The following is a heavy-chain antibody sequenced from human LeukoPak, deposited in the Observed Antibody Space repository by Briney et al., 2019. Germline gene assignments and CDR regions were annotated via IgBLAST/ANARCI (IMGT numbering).Heavy chain of an antibody. Sequence: PGGSLRLSCATSGFTFSNYEMNWVRQAPGKGLEWISYLTASGSTKYYADSVKGRFTISRDNAKNSLFLEMNSLRVEDTAVYYCVRATLTFGGAPFWGHGTLVTVSS. D-gene: IGHD3-16*01. CDR1: GFTFSNYE. V-gene: IGHV3-48*03. CDR3: VRATLTFGGAPF. J-gene: IGHJ4*01. CDR2: LTASGSTK.